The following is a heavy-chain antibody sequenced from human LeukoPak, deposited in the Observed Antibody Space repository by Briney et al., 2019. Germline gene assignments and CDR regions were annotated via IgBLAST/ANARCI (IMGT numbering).Heavy chain of an antibody. Sequence: GGSLRLSCAVSGFDVKDNYMYWVRQGPRKGLEWVSIIYADGKAYYADSVKGRFTISRDTSENTLSLQINSLRAEDTAVYYCAKDIEHGLGIFDYWGQGTLVTVSS. CDR3: AKDIEHGLGIFDY. V-gene: IGHV3-53*01. CDR2: IYADGKA. CDR1: GFDVKDNY. D-gene: IGHD1-26*01. J-gene: IGHJ4*02.